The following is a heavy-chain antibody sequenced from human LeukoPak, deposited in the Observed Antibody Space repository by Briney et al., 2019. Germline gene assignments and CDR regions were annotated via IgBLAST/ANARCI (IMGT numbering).Heavy chain of an antibody. CDR2: MNPNSGNT. Sequence: ASVKVSCKASGYTFTSYGISWVRQAPGQGLEWMGWMNPNSGNTGYAQKFQGRVTMTRNTSISTAYMELSSLRSEDTAVYYCARGRSNWNDSCDYWGQGTLVTVSS. CDR1: GYTFTSYG. V-gene: IGHV1-8*02. CDR3: ARGRSNWNDSCDY. J-gene: IGHJ4*02. D-gene: IGHD1-20*01.